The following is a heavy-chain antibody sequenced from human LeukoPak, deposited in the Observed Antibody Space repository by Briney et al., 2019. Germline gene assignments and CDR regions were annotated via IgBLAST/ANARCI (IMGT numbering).Heavy chain of an antibody. J-gene: IGHJ4*02. CDR3: ANGDSGGSGGGY. D-gene: IGHD1-26*01. CDR2: IRSNGNDK. CDR1: GFTFSSYA. V-gene: IGHV3-30*02. Sequence: GGSLILSCATSGFTFSSYAMHWVRQTPGKGLEWVAFIRSNGNDKYYADSVQGRFIISRDNSKNTLYLQMTTLRTEDTAVYYCANGDSGGSGGGYWGQGPLVSVSS.